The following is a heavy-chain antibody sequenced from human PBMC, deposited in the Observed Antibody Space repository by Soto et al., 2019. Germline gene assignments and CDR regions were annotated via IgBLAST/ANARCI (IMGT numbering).Heavy chain of an antibody. Sequence: GGSLRLSCAASGFTFSSYDMHWVRQATGKGLEWVSAIGTAGDTYYPGSVKGRFTISRENAKNPLYLQMNSLRAGDTAVYYCARASSSSAFDIWGQGTMVTVSS. D-gene: IGHD6-6*01. CDR2: IGTAGDT. CDR3: ARASSSSAFDI. V-gene: IGHV3-13*01. CDR1: GFTFSSYD. J-gene: IGHJ3*02.